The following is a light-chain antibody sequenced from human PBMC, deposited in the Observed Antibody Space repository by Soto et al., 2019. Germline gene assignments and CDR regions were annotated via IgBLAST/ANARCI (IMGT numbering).Light chain of an antibody. J-gene: IGKJ4*01. CDR1: QIHLHSNGYNY. CDR2: LGS. V-gene: IGKV2-28*01. Sequence: ESVMSQSPLSLSVTPGEPASISCRSSQIHLHSNGYNYLDWYLQKPGQSPQLLIYLGSFRAAGVPDRFSGSGSGTDFTLKISRVEAADVGVYYCMQALQTPSFGGGTKVEIK. CDR3: MQALQTPS.